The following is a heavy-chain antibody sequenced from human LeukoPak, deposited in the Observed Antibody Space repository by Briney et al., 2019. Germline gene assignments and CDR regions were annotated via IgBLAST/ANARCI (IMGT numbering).Heavy chain of an antibody. CDR1: GITVAQDP. Sequence: WETLTLTCATRGITVAQDPMNWVCQAPGKGLEWVSLISKDGGATYYADSVKGRFNISRDNSKNSLYLQMNSLRTEDTALYYCAKDDDSSGYYHNYWGQGTLVTVSS. D-gene: IGHD3-22*01. V-gene: IGHV3-43*02. CDR2: ISKDGGAT. CDR3: AKDDDSSGYYHNY. J-gene: IGHJ4*02.